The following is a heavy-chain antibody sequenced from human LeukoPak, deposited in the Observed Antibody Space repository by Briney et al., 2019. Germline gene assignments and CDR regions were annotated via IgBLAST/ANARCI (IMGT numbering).Heavy chain of an antibody. Sequence: GGSLRLSCAASGFTFSNYWMSWVRQAPGKGLEWVANIKQDGSEKYYVDSVKGRFTISRDNAKNSLYLQMNSLGVEDTAVYYCARSSYSSSSSVWGQGTMVTVSS. CDR1: GFTFSNYW. V-gene: IGHV3-7*03. CDR3: ARSSYSSSSSV. CDR2: IKQDGSEK. J-gene: IGHJ3*01. D-gene: IGHD6-6*01.